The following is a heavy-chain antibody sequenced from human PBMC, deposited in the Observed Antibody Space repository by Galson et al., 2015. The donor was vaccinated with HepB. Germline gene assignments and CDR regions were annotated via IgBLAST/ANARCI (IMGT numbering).Heavy chain of an antibody. D-gene: IGHD2-15*01. CDR2: IIPIFGTA. Sequence: SVKVSCKASGGTFSSYAISWVRQAPGQGLEWMGGIIPIFGTANYAQKFQGRVTITADESTSTAYMELSSLRSEDTAVYYCARVEVGCSGGSCYTSYYYYGMDVWGQGTTVTVSS. CDR1: GGTFSSYA. J-gene: IGHJ6*02. V-gene: IGHV1-69*13. CDR3: ARVEVGCSGGSCYTSYYYYGMDV.